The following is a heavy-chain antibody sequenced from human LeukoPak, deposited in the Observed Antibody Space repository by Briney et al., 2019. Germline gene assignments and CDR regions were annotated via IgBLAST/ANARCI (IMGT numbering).Heavy chain of an antibody. V-gene: IGHV3-73*01. CDR2: IRSKANSYAT. Sequence: PGGSLRLSCAASGFTFSGSAMHWVRQASGKGLEWVGRIRSKANSYATAYAASVKGRFTISRDDSKNTAYLQMNSLKTGDTAVYYCTRLNSGSYPYYYYGMDVWGQGTTVTVSS. CDR3: TRLNSGSYPYYYYGMDV. D-gene: IGHD1-26*01. J-gene: IGHJ6*02. CDR1: GFTFSGSA.